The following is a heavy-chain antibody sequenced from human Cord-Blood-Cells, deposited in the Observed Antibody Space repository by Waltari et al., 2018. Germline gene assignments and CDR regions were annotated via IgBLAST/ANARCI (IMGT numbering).Heavy chain of an antibody. J-gene: IGHJ6*02. V-gene: IGHV1-69*06. D-gene: IGHD6-19*01. CDR1: GGTFSSYA. CDR2: IIPIFGTA. Sequence: QVQLVQSGAEVKQPGSSVKVSCKASGGTFSSYAISWVRQAPGQGLEWMGGIIPIFGTANYAQKFQGRVTITADKSTSTAYMELSSLRSEDTAVYYCARGHSQWLVPDYYYGMDVWGQGTTVTVSS. CDR3: ARGHSQWLVPDYYYGMDV.